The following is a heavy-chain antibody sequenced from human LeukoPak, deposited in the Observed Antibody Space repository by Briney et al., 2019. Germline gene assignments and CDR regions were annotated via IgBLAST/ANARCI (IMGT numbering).Heavy chain of an antibody. CDR2: IGGSGTKT. CDR1: GFTFTKYA. D-gene: IGHD3-22*01. Sequence: GGTLRLSCAASGFTFTKYAMSWVRQAAGKGLEWVSAIGGSGTKTFYAESVKGRFTISRDNSNNILFLQMDSLRAEDTAMYYCARLYYYDSGVWSGDAFDIWGQGTMVTVSS. V-gene: IGHV3-23*01. J-gene: IGHJ3*02. CDR3: ARLYYYDSGVWSGDAFDI.